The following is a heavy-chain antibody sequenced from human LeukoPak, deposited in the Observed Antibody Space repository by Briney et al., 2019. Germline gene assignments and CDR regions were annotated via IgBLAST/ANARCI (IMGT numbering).Heavy chain of an antibody. CDR3: ARDGGLHTNFDY. CDR1: GFTFSSYA. V-gene: IGHV3-7*01. CDR2: TKPDGTAE. J-gene: IGHJ4*02. D-gene: IGHD2-15*01. Sequence: GGSLRLSCAASGFTFSSYAVGWVRQAPGKGLEWVANTKPDGTAEYYADSVRGRFTTSRDNANNFLYLQMNSLRGEDTAVYYCARDGGLHTNFDYWGQGTLVTVSS.